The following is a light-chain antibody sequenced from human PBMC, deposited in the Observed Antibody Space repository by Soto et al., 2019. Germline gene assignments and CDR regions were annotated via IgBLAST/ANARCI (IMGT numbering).Light chain of an antibody. CDR1: SSDIGRYNF. V-gene: IGLV2-8*01. Sequence: QSALTQPPSASGSPGQSVTISCTGTSSDIGRYNFVSWYQLQPGKAPKLIVYDVNKRPTGVPDRFSGSKSGNTASLTVSGLQAEDEADYYCGSYAGNQGVFGGGTKLIVL. CDR2: DVN. J-gene: IGLJ3*02. CDR3: GSYAGNQGV.